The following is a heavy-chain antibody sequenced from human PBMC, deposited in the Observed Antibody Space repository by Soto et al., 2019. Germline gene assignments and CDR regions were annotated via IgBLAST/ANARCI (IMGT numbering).Heavy chain of an antibody. CDR1: GFTFTSSA. D-gene: IGHD3-10*01. J-gene: IGHJ4*02. CDR2: IVVGSGNT. Sequence: PSLKVSCKASGFTFTSSAGQWVRQARGQRLECIGLIVVGSGNTNYAQKFQERVTITRDMSTTTCYMELSSRRSEDTAGCSCARDRHSKWFAFDYWGQGTLVPVSS. V-gene: IGHV1-58*01. CDR3: ARDRHSKWFAFDY.